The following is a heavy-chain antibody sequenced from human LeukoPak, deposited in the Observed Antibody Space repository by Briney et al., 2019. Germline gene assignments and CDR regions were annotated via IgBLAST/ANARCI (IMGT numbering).Heavy chain of an antibody. V-gene: IGHV3-23*01. D-gene: IGHD6-25*01. CDR1: GFTFSSYA. CDR2: ISGSGGST. J-gene: IGHJ4*02. Sequence: GGSLRLSCAASGFTFSSYAMSWVRQAPGKGLEWVSAISGSGGSTYYADSVKGRFTISRDNSKNTLYLQMNSLRAEDTAVYYCAREVREAAGKSGYFAYWGQGTLVPVSS. CDR3: AREVREAAGKSGYFAY.